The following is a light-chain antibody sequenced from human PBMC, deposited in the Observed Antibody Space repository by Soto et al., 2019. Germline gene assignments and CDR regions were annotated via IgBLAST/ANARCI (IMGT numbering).Light chain of an antibody. V-gene: IGLV2-14*03. CDR1: SIDVGAYDF. Sequence: LTEPASVSGSPGQSITISCHGTSIDVGAYDFVSWYQQHPDKAPKLMIYEVIYRPSGVSNRFSGYKSVNTATLTISGLQAEDEGDYYCSSYTTSSTRVFGTGTKVTGL. CDR2: EVI. CDR3: SSYTTSSTRV. J-gene: IGLJ1*01.